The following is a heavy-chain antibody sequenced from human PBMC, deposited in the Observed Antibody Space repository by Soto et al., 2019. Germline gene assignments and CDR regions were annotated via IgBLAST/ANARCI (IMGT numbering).Heavy chain of an antibody. CDR1: GYTFINYA. Sequence: ASVKVSCKASGYTFINYAMHWVRQAPGQRFEWMGWINVGSGDTKYSQKFQGRVTMTTDTSTSTAYMELRSLRSDDTAVYYCARDSPYCSGGSCYSYYYYGMDVWGQGTTVTVSS. CDR3: ARDSPYCSGGSCYSYYYYGMDV. CDR2: INVGSGDT. V-gene: IGHV1-3*01. D-gene: IGHD2-15*01. J-gene: IGHJ6*02.